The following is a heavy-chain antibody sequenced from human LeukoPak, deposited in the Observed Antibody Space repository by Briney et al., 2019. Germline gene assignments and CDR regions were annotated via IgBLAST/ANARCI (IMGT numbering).Heavy chain of an antibody. CDR2: ISSRGGST. CDR1: GFTFISYS. Sequence: GGSLRLSCAASGFTFISYSMNWVRQAPGKGLEWVSAISSRGGSTSYADAVKGRFTISRDNSKNTLYLQMNSLRAEDTAVYYCAKGSEDPLGYGDDDYFDYWGQGTLVTVSS. V-gene: IGHV3-23*01. J-gene: IGHJ4*02. CDR3: AKGSEDPLGYGDDDYFDY. D-gene: IGHD4-17*01.